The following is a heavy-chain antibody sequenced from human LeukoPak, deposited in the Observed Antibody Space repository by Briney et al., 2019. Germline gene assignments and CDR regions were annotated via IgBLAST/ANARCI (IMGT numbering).Heavy chain of an antibody. Sequence: ASVTVSCKTSGYTFTTYGISWVRQATGQGLEWLGWISAYNGNTNYSQKLQGRVTMTTDTSTSTAYRELRSLRSDDTAVYYCARVLDIVVVVAATPFDPWGQGTLVTVSS. V-gene: IGHV1-18*01. CDR3: ARVLDIVVVVAATPFDP. CDR1: GYTFTTYG. D-gene: IGHD2-15*01. CDR2: ISAYNGNT. J-gene: IGHJ5*02.